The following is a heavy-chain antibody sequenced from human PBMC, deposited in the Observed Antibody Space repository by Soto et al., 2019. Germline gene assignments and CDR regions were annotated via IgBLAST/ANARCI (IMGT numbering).Heavy chain of an antibody. D-gene: IGHD1-26*01. J-gene: IGHJ4*02. V-gene: IGHV4-59*01. Sequence: SETLSLTCTVSGGSISSYYWSWIRQPPGKGLEWIGYIYYSGSTNYNPSLKSRVTISVDTSKNQFSLKLSSGTAADTAVYYCAGSGSYYYFDYWGQGTLVTVSS. CDR3: AGSGSYYYFDY. CDR2: IYYSGST. CDR1: GGSISSYY.